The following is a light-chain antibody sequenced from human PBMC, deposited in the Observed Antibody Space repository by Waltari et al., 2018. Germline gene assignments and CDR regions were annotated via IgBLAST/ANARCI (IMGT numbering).Light chain of an antibody. CDR2: GAS. Sequence: EIVLTQSPGTLSLSPGKRATLSCRASQSVGSTLAWYQQKPGQPPRLLIYGASSRATGIPDRFSGSGSGTDFSLTIGRLEPEDFAVYYCQHYVRLPATFGQGTKVEIK. J-gene: IGKJ1*01. V-gene: IGKV3-20*01. CDR3: QHYVRLPAT. CDR1: QSVGST.